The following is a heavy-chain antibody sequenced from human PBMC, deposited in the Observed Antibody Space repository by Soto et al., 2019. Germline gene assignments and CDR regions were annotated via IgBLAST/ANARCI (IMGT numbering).Heavy chain of an antibody. V-gene: IGHV1-69*13. CDR2: IIPIFSTA. CDR3: ARLILTYYYDSSGDY. Sequence: SVKVSCKASGGTFSSYAISWVRQAPGQGLEWMGGIIPIFSTANYAQKFQGRVTITADESTSTAYMELSSLRSEDTAVYYCARLILTYYYDSSGDYWGQGTLVTVSS. D-gene: IGHD3-22*01. CDR1: GGTFSSYA. J-gene: IGHJ4*02.